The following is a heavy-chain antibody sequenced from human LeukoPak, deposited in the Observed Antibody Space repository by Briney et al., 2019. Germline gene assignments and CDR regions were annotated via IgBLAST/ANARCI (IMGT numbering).Heavy chain of an antibody. D-gene: IGHD3-3*01. CDR2: IKQDGSEK. Sequence: GGSLRLSCAASGFTFSSYWMSWVRQAPGKGLEWVANIKQDGSEKYYVDSVKGRFTISRDNAKNSLYLQMNSLRAEDTAVYYCAREVSYFDFWSGYERYGMDVWGQGTTVTVSS. V-gene: IGHV3-7*03. J-gene: IGHJ6*02. CDR3: AREVSYFDFWSGYERYGMDV. CDR1: GFTFSSYW.